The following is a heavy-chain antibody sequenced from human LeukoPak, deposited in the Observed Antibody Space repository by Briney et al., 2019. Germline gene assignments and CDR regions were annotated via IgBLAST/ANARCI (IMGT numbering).Heavy chain of an antibody. CDR3: ARGLWLVRPLRRDEDWLDP. D-gene: IGHD6-19*01. V-gene: IGHV1-18*01. Sequence: ASVKVSCKASGYTFTIYGISWVREAPGQGLEWMGWISAYNGNTNYAQKLQGRVTMTTDTSTSTAYMELRSLRSDDTDVYYCARGLWLVRPLRRDEDWLDPWGQGTLVTVSS. J-gene: IGHJ5*02. CDR2: ISAYNGNT. CDR1: GYTFTIYG.